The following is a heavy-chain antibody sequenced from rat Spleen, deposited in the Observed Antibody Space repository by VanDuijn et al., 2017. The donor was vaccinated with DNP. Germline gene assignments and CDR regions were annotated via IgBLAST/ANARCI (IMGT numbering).Heavy chain of an antibody. CDR3: VRWYNSGYYFDY. CDR2: IRYDGGSI. Sequence: EVQLVESGGGLAQPGRSLKLSCAASGFAFSDYYMAWVRQAPTKGLEWVAYIRYDGGSIHYGDSVKGRFTIFRDNAKSTLYLQMNSLRSEDMATYYCVRWYNSGYYFDYWGQGVMVTVSS. D-gene: IGHD4-3*01. J-gene: IGHJ2*01. CDR1: GFAFSDYY. V-gene: IGHV5-22*01.